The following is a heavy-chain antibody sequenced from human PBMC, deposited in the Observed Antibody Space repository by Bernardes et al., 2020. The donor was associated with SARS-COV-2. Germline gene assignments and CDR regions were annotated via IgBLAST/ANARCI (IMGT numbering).Heavy chain of an antibody. CDR2: IYPGDSDT. J-gene: IGHJ5*02. CDR3: ARRGSTYTIFGVGNWFDP. V-gene: IGHV5-51*01. Sequence: GESLKISCKGSGYSFTSYWIGWVRQMPGKGLEWMGIIYPGDSDTRYSPSFQGQVTISADKSISTAYLQWSSLKASDTAMYYCARRGSTYTIFGVGNWFDPWGQGTLVTVSS. CDR1: GYSFTSYW. D-gene: IGHD3-3*01.